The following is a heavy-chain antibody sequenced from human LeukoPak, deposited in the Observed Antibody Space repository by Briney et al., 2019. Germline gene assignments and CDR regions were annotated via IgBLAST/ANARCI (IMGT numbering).Heavy chain of an antibody. CDR2: IKQGGSEK. CDR1: GFTFSSYW. D-gene: IGHD1-26*01. Sequence: GGSLRLSCAASGFTFSSYWMSWVRQAPGKGLECVANIKQGGSEKYYVDSVKGRFTISRDNAKNSLYLQMNSLRAEDTAVYYCARESGSFVEGEMDVWGKGTTVTVSS. CDR3: ARESGSFVEGEMDV. J-gene: IGHJ6*04. V-gene: IGHV3-7*01.